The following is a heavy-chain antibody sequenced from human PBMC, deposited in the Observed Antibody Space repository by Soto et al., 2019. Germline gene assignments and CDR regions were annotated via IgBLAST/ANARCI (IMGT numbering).Heavy chain of an antibody. D-gene: IGHD3-10*01. CDR3: ARHYYGSGSYSVNYYYGMDV. CDR2: IYPGDSDT. Sequence: GESLKISCKGSGYSFTSYWIGWVRQMPGKGLEWMGIIYPGDSDTRYSPSFQGQVTISADKSISTAYLQWSSLKASDTAMYYCARHYYGSGSYSVNYYYGMDVWGQGTTVTVSS. J-gene: IGHJ6*02. V-gene: IGHV5-51*01. CDR1: GYSFTSYW.